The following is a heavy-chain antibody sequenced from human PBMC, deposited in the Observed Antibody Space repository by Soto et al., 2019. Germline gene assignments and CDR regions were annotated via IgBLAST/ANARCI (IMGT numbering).Heavy chain of an antibody. CDR2: IHSDGSST. CDR1: GFTVSNYY. V-gene: IGHV3-74*01. Sequence: GGSLRLSCAASGFTVSNYYMSWVRQAPGKGLVWVSRIHSDGSSTTYADSVKGRFTISRDNAKNTLYLQMNSLRAEDTAVYYCARVRIAAAGRPGLFDYWGQGTLVTVSS. J-gene: IGHJ4*02. D-gene: IGHD6-13*01. CDR3: ARVRIAAAGRPGLFDY.